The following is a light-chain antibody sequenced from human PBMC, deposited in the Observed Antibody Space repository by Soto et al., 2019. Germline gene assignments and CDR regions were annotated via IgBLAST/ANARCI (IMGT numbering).Light chain of an antibody. Sequence: EIVLKHSLAAVALSPCERATLSSRASQSVSTYLAWYQQKPGQAPRLLIYDASNRATGIPARFSGSASGTDFTLTISSLEPEDFAVYYCPQRSNWPLTFGGGTKVDIK. V-gene: IGKV3-11*01. CDR3: PQRSNWPLT. CDR1: QSVSTY. J-gene: IGKJ4*01. CDR2: DAS.